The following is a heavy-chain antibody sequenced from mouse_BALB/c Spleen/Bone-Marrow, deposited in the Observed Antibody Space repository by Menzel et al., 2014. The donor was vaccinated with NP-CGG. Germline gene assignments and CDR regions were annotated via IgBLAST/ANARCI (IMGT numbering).Heavy chain of an antibody. CDR2: INPDSSTI. Sequence: EVKLVESGGGLVQPGGSLKLSCAASGFDFSRYWMSWVRQAPGKGLEWIGEINPDSSTINYTPSLKDKFIISRDNAKNTLYLQMSKGRSEDTALYYCARPPLYYDYAWFAYWGQGTLVTVSA. D-gene: IGHD2-4*01. CDR3: ARPPLYYDYAWFAY. V-gene: IGHV4-1*02. J-gene: IGHJ3*01. CDR1: GFDFSRYW.